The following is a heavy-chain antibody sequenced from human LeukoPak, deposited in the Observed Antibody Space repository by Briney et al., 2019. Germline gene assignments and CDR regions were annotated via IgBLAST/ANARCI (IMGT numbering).Heavy chain of an antibody. CDR2: ISYDGSNK. CDR1: GFTFSSYA. J-gene: IGHJ4*02. Sequence: PGGSLRLSCAASGFTFSSYAMHWVRQAPGKGLEWVAVISYDGSNKYYADSVKGRFTISRDNSKNTLYLQMNSLRAEDTAVYYCAREIRDIVVVPAARSFDYWGQGALVTVSS. V-gene: IGHV3-30*04. D-gene: IGHD2-2*01. CDR3: AREIRDIVVVPAARSFDY.